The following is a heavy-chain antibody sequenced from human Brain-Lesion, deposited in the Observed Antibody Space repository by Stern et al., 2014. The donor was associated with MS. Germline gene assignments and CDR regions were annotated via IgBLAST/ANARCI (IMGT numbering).Heavy chain of an antibody. CDR3: AKGVWGSYLNAFDM. J-gene: IGHJ3*02. CDR2: ISASGGST. D-gene: IGHD3-16*02. CDR1: GFRFSSYA. V-gene: IGHV3-23*04. Sequence: VQLVESGGGFVQPGGSLRLSCAASGFRFSSYAMSWVRQTPGKGLEWVSGISASGGSTYYADSVKGRFNISRDKSKNTLFLQMNSLRAEDTAVYYCAKGVWGSYLNAFDMWGQGTMVTVSS.